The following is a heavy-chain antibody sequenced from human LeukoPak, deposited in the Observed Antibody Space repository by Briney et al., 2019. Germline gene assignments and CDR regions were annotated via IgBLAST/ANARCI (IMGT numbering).Heavy chain of an antibody. D-gene: IGHD3-16*01. Sequence: PGGSLRLSCAASGFNFSTHTMNWVRQAPGKGLEWVSSISKSSTCIYYTDSVKGRFTISRDNAKNSLYLQMNSLRAEDTAVYYCARDLFDFYTWGSYGSFDIWGQGTMVTVSS. J-gene: IGHJ3*02. CDR1: GFNFSTHT. CDR2: ISKSSTCI. CDR3: ARDLFDFYTWGSYGSFDI. V-gene: IGHV3-21*01.